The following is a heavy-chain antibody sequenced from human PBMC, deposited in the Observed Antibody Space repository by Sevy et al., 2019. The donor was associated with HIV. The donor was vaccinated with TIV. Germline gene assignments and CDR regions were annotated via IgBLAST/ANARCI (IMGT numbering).Heavy chain of an antibody. V-gene: IGHV3-21*01. Sequence: GESLKISCAASGFTFSSYSMNWVRQAPGKGLEWVSSISSNSSYIYYADSVKGRFTISRDNAKNSLYLQMNSLRAEDTAVYYCARDQAMATREALNNYFDYWGQGTLVTVSS. J-gene: IGHJ4*02. CDR2: ISSNSSYI. CDR3: ARDQAMATREALNNYFDY. D-gene: IGHD5-12*01. CDR1: GFTFSSYS.